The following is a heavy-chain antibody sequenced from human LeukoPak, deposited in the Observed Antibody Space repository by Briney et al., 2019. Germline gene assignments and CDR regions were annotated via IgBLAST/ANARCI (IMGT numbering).Heavy chain of an antibody. V-gene: IGHV4-34*01. CDR2: INHSGST. J-gene: IGHJ5*02. Sequence: SETLSLTCAVYGGSFSGYYWSWIRQPPGKGLEWIGEINHSGSTNYNPSLKSRVTISVDTSKNQFSLKLSPVTAADTAVYYCARGIGRNWFDPWGQGTLVTVSS. CDR3: ARGIGRNWFDP. CDR1: GGSFSGYY.